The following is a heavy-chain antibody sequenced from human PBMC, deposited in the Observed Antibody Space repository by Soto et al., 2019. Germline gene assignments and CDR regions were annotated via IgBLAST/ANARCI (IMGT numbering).Heavy chain of an antibody. V-gene: IGHV4-34*01. D-gene: IGHD2-15*01. CDR3: ARKVGVAATMAFDI. J-gene: IGHJ3*02. CDR2: INHSGST. CDR1: GGSFSGYY. Sequence: ETLSLTCAVYGGSFSGYYWSWIRQPPGKGLEWIGEINHSGSTNYNPSLKSRVTISVDTSKNQFSLKLSSVTAADTAVYYCARKVGVAATMAFDIWGQGTMVTVSS.